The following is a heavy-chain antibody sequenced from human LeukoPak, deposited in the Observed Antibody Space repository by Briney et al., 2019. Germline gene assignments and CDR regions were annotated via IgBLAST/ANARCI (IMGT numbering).Heavy chain of an antibody. CDR3: ARAGIGGSSTSCDY. V-gene: IGHV3-21*01. D-gene: IGHD2-2*01. CDR2: ISSSSSYI. CDR1: GFTFSSYS. Sequence: GGSLRLSCAASGFTFSSYSMNWVRQAPGKGLEWVSSISSSSSYIYYADSVRGRFTISRDNAKNSLYLQMNSLRAEDTAVYYCARAGIGGSSTSCDYWGQGTLVTVSS. J-gene: IGHJ4*02.